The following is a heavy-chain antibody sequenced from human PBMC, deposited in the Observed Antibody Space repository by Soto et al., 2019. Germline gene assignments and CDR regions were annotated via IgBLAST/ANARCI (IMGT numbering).Heavy chain of an antibody. CDR2: VIPPFNSA. V-gene: IGHV1-69*06. J-gene: IGHJ6*02. CDR3: GRRANRAMDV. CDR1: GGTFSRYA. Sequence: QVQLVQSGAEVKKPGSSVKVSCKSSGGTFSRYAISWVRQAPGQGLEWMGGVIPPFNSANYAQKFQGRVTITADTSTSTAYMELSSLRSDDTAVCYCGRRANRAMDVWGQGTTVTVSS. D-gene: IGHD2-8*01.